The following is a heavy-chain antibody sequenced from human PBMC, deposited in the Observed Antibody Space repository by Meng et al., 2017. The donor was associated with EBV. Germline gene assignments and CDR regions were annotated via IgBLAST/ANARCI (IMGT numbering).Heavy chain of an antibody. J-gene: IGHJ4*02. CDR2: FLPRLGAP. Sequence: QVQLVQSGAYVKEPGSSLKVSCKTSGGPFRYYAISWVRQAPGQGLEWLGGFLPRLGAPNYAQKFHGRVKITADESTSTHYMDLSSLRSEDTAIYYCASESGRGYTPDYWGQGTLVTVSS. CDR3: ASESGRGYTPDY. V-gene: IGHV1-69*01. D-gene: IGHD3-10*01. CDR1: GGPFRYYA.